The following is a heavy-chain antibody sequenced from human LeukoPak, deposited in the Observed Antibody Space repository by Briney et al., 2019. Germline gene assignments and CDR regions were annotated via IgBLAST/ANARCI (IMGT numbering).Heavy chain of an antibody. CDR2: ISWNSGSI. CDR3: AKDIGAVAADAIDY. CDR1: GFTFDDYA. J-gene: IGHJ4*02. D-gene: IGHD6-19*01. V-gene: IGHV3-9*01. Sequence: PGGSLRLSCAASGFTFDDYAMHWVRQAPGKGLEWVSGISWNSGSIGYADSVKGRFTISRGNAKNSLYLQMNSLRAEDTALYYCAKDIGAVAADAIDYWGQGTLVTVSS.